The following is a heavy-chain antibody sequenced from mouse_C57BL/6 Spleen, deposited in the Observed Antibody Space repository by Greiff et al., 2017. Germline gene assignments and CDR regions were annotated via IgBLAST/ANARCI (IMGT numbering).Heavy chain of an antibody. D-gene: IGHD2-4*01. CDR2: IDPSDSYT. CDR3: ARGGYDYDGYFDV. Sequence: QVQLQQPGAELVMPGASVKLSCKASGYTFTSYWMHWVKQRPGQGLEWIGEIDPSDSYTYYNQKFKGKSTLTVDKSSSTAYMQLSSLTSEDSAVYYCARGGYDYDGYFDVWGTGTTVTVSS. V-gene: IGHV1-69*01. CDR1: GYTFTSYW. J-gene: IGHJ1*03.